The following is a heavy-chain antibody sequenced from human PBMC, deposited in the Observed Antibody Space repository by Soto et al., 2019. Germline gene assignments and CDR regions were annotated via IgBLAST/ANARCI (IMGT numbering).Heavy chain of an antibody. CDR3: ARVFDGSGFDAFDI. CDR2: ISAYNGNT. D-gene: IGHD3-10*01. V-gene: IGHV1-18*01. J-gene: IGHJ3*02. Sequence: XSVKVSFKAPGYTFTSYGISLVRHSPGQGLEWMGWISAYNGNTNYAQKLQGRVTMTTDTSTSTAYMELRSLRYDDTAVYYCARVFDGSGFDAFDIWGQGTMVTVSS. CDR1: GYTFTSYG.